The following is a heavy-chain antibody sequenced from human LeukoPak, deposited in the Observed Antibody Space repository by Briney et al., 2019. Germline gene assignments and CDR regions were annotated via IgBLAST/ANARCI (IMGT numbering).Heavy chain of an antibody. CDR1: GFTFSNYA. D-gene: IGHD3-9*01. CDR2: VSGRDDST. J-gene: IGHJ4*02. Sequence: GVSLRLSCAASGFTFSNYAMSWVRQAPGKGLEWVSAVSGRDDSTYYADSVKGRFTISRDNSKNTLYLQMNSLRAEDTAVYYCAKWGDYDILTGYYDSDYWGQGTLVTVSS. V-gene: IGHV3-23*01. CDR3: AKWGDYDILTGYYDSDY.